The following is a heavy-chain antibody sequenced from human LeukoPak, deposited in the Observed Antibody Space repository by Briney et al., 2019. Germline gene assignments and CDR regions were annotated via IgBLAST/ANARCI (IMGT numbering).Heavy chain of an antibody. CDR3: AAYSSSAPAKSDY. J-gene: IGHJ4*02. CDR2: ISSSSSYI. Sequence: GGSLRLSCAASGFTFSSYSMNWVRQAPGKGLEWVSSISSSSSYIYYADSVKGRFTISRDNAKNSLYLQMNSLRAEDTAVYYCAAYSSSAPAKSDYWGQGTLVTVSS. D-gene: IGHD6-6*01. V-gene: IGHV3-21*01. CDR1: GFTFSSYS.